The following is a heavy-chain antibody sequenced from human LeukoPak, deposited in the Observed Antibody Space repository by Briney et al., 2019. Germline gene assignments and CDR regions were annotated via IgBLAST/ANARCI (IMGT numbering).Heavy chain of an antibody. J-gene: IGHJ3*02. D-gene: IGHD6-13*01. V-gene: IGHV3-30*04. Sequence: PGGSLRLSCAASGFTFSSYAMHWVRQAPGKGLEWVAVISYDGSNKYYADSVKGRFTISRDNSKNTLYLQMNSLRAEDTAVYYCARGPGVLGAFDIWGQGTMVTVSS. CDR2: ISYDGSNK. CDR1: GFTFSSYA. CDR3: ARGPGVLGAFDI.